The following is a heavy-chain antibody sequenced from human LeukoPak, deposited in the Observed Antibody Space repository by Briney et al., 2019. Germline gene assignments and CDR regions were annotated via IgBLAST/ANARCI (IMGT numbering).Heavy chain of an antibody. D-gene: IGHD4-17*01. J-gene: IGHJ4*02. Sequence: SGGSLRLSCAASGFTFSSYGTHWVRQAPGKGLEWVAFIRYDGSNKYYADSVKGRFTISRDNSKNTLYLQMNSLRAEDTAVYYCAKESYGDYSEPFDYWGQGTLVTVSS. CDR3: AKESYGDYSEPFDY. CDR2: IRYDGSNK. V-gene: IGHV3-30*02. CDR1: GFTFSSYG.